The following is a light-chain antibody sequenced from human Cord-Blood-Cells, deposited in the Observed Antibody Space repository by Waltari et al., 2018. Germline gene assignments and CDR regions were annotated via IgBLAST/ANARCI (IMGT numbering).Light chain of an antibody. CDR1: SSDVGSNHL. CDR2: EGS. Sequence: QSALTQPASVSGSPGPSITISFPRTSSDVGSNHLVSSYQQNPGKAHKLMIYEGSKRPSGVSNRFSGYKSGNTASLTISGLQAEDEADYYCCSYAGSSTFYVFGTGTKVTVL. CDR3: CSYAGSSTFYV. V-gene: IGLV2-23*01. J-gene: IGLJ1*01.